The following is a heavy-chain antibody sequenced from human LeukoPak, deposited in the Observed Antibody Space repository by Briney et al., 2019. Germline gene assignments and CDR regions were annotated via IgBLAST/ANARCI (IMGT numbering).Heavy chain of an antibody. CDR3: ARLVDTAMVPIDY. V-gene: IGHV4-39*07. CDR1: SGSISTSNYY. J-gene: IGHJ4*02. Sequence: PSETLSLTCTVSSGSISTSNYYWSWIRQPPGKGLEWIGEINHSGSTNYNPSLKSRVTISVDTSKNQFSLKLSSVTAADTAVYYCARLVDTAMVPIDYWGQGTLVTVSS. D-gene: IGHD5-18*01. CDR2: INHSGST.